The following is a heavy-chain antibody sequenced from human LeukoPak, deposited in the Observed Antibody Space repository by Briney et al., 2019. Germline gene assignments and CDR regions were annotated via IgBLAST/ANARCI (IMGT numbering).Heavy chain of an antibody. CDR3: ARDGYCSSTSCRLGPFYY. CDR1: GGSISSYY. CDR2: IYYSGST. V-gene: IGHV4-59*12. Sequence: SETLSLTCTVSGGSISSYYWSWIRQPPGKGLEWIGYIYYSGSTNYNPSLKSRVTMSVDTSKNQFSLKLSSVTAADTAVYYCARDGYCSSTSCRLGPFYYWGQGTLVTVSS. J-gene: IGHJ4*02. D-gene: IGHD2-2*03.